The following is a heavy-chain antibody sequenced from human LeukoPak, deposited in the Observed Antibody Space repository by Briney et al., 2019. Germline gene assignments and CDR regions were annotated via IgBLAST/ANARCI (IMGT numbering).Heavy chain of an antibody. D-gene: IGHD3-10*01. CDR1: GFTFSSYS. CDR2: ISGTGRST. J-gene: IGHJ4*02. CDR3: AKDLTSGNFGYYFDY. V-gene: IGHV3-23*01. Sequence: PGGSLRLSCAASGFTFSSYSMTWVRQAPGKGLEWVSTISGTGRSTYYADSVKGRFTISRDSSKNTLYLQMNSLRAEDTAVYFCAKDLTSGNFGYYFDYWGQGTLVTVSS.